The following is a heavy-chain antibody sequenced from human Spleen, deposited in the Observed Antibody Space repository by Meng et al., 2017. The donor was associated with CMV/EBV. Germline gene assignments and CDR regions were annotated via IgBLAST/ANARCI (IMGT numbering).Heavy chain of an antibody. J-gene: IGHJ4*02. V-gene: IGHV3-21*01. CDR3: AREVVGATMDY. CDR1: GFTFSSYS. CDR2: ISSSSSYI. D-gene: IGHD1-26*01. Sequence: EVQLVESGGXLVKPGXSLRRSCAASGFTFSSYSMNWVRQAPGKGLEWVSSISSSSSYIYYADSVKGRFTISRDNAKNSLYLQMNSLRAEDTAVYYCAREVVGATMDYWGQGTLVTVSS.